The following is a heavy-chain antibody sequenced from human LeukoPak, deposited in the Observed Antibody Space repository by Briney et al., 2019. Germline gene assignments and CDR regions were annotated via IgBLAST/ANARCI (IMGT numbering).Heavy chain of an antibody. CDR3: ARGRVFPGVAPRQVWFDP. J-gene: IGHJ5*02. Sequence: ASVKVSCKASGYTFSSDDINWVRQAPGQGLEWMGWMNPKSGNTGYAQKFLGRVTMTRNTSISTVYMELSRLRSEDTAVYYCARGRVFPGVAPRQVWFDPWGQGTPVTVSS. CDR2: MNPKSGNT. D-gene: IGHD3-10*01. V-gene: IGHV1-8*02. CDR1: GYTFSSDD.